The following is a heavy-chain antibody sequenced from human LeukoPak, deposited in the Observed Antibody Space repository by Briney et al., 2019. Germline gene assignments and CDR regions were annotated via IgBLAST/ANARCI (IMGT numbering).Heavy chain of an antibody. CDR1: GLTFGSYA. Sequence: GESLKISCAASGLTFGSYAMSWVRQAPGKGLEWVSTIGTSGGYTNYVDSVKGRFTISRDNSKNTLYLQMNSLRAEDTALYYCAKGDGGTYPFDYWGQGTLVTVSS. CDR3: AKGDGGTYPFDY. D-gene: IGHD2-21*02. J-gene: IGHJ4*02. CDR2: IGTSGGYT. V-gene: IGHV3-23*01.